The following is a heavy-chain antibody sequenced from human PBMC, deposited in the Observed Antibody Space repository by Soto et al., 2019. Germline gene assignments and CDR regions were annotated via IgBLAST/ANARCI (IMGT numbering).Heavy chain of an antibody. J-gene: IGHJ4*02. CDR1: GGSISSGGYS. CDR2: IYHSGST. V-gene: IGHV4-30-2*01. CDR3: AKDPTNYYYSGSYGLFDY. Sequence: SETLSLTCAVSGGSISSGGYSWSWIRQPPGKGLEWIGYIYHSGSTYYNPSLKSRVTISVDRSKNQFSLKLSSVTAADTAVYYCAKDPTNYYYSGSYGLFDYWGQGTLVTVSS. D-gene: IGHD3-10*01.